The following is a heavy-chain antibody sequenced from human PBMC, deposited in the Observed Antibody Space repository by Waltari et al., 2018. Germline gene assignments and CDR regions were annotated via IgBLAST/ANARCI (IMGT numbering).Heavy chain of an antibody. V-gene: IGHV1-69*14. J-gene: IGHJ3*02. CDR1: GGTFSSYA. D-gene: IGHD3-16*02. CDR3: ASLLGVWGSYRYDAFDI. Sequence: QVQLVQSGAEVKKPGSSVKVSCKASGGTFSSYAISWVRQAPGQGLEWMGGFIPSFGTGNDAQKVQGRVTMTADKSTSTAYMELSSLGSEDTAVYYCASLLGVWGSYRYDAFDIWGQGTMVTVSS. CDR2: FIPSFGTG.